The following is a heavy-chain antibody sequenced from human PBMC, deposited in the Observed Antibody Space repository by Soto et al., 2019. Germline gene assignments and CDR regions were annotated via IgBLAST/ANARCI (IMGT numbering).Heavy chain of an antibody. D-gene: IGHD2-21*02. CDR2: IKNKPDGGTT. V-gene: IGHV3-15*01. CDR3: ATVGYCGGDWCYASYYGMDV. J-gene: IGHJ6*02. Sequence: GGSLRLSCAVSGLTFKNAWMTWVRRAPGKGLEWIGRIKNKPDGGTTDYAAPVKGRFIISRDDSKNMLYLQMRSLKTEDTAVYYCATVGYCGGDWCYASYYGMDVWGQGTTVTVSS. CDR1: GLTFKNAW.